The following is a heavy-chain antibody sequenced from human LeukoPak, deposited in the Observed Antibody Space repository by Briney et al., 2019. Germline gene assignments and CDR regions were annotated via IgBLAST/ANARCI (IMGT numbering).Heavy chain of an antibody. D-gene: IGHD3-16*01. J-gene: IGHJ3*01. V-gene: IGHV3-48*03. CDR1: GFAFSSYE. Sequence: GGSLRLSCAASGFAFSSYEVNWVRQAPGKGLEWISYITSSGSKTSYADSVKGRFSISRDNAKNSLYLQMNSLRAEDTAVYYCMREGPVPVSSFGFDGWGLGAMVTVSS. CDR2: ITSSGSKT. CDR3: MREGPVPVSSFGFDG.